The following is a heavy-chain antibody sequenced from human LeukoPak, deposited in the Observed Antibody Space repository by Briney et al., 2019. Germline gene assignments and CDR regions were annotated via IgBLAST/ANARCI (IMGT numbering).Heavy chain of an antibody. CDR1: GGSISSYY. CDR3: ARWAGYYGSGSYYNWFDP. Sequence: PSETLSLTCTVSGGSISSYYWSWIRQPPGKGLEWIGYIYYSGRTNYNPSLKSRVTISVDTSNNQFSLKLSAVTAADTAVYYCARWAGYYGSGSYYNWFDPWGQGTLVTVSS. CDR2: IYYSGRT. J-gene: IGHJ5*02. V-gene: IGHV4-59*08. D-gene: IGHD3-10*01.